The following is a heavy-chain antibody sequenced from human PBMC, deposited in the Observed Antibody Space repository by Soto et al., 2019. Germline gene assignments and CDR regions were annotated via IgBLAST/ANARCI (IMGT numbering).Heavy chain of an antibody. V-gene: IGHV3-7*01. CDR2: IKQDGSEK. CDR3: ARYIAVAANWFDP. J-gene: IGHJ5*02. D-gene: IGHD6-19*01. Sequence: EVPLVESGGGLVQPGGSLRLSCAASGFTFSSYWMSWVRQAPGKGLEWVANIKQDGSEKYYVDSVTGRVTLSRDNAKSSLYLQMISLSDEDTAVYYCARYIAVAANWFDPWGQGSLVTVSS. CDR1: GFTFSSYW.